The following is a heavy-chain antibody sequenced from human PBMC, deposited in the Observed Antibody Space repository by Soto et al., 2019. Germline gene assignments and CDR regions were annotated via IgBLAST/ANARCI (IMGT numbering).Heavy chain of an antibody. J-gene: IGHJ4*02. D-gene: IGHD6-13*01. CDR1: GGTFSSYT. CDR2: IIPILGIA. Sequence: QVQLVQSGAEVKKPGSSVKVSCKASGGTFSSYTISWVRQVPGQGLEWMGRIIPILGIANYAQKFQGRVTITADKSTSTAYMELSSLRSEDTAVYYCARGSIAAAGTQPLDYWGQGTLVTVSS. V-gene: IGHV1-69*02. CDR3: ARGSIAAAGTQPLDY.